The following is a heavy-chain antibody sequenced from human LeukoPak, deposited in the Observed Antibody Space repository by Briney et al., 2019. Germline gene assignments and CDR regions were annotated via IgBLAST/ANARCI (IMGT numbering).Heavy chain of an antibody. J-gene: IGHJ4*02. Sequence: SETLSLTCTVSGGSISSSSYYWGWIRQPPGKGLEWTGSIYYSGSTYYNPSLKSRVTISVDTSKNQFSLKLSSVTAADTAVYYCARHTSSGYYYNFDYWGQGTLVTVSS. CDR3: ARHTSSGYYYNFDY. V-gene: IGHV4-39*01. D-gene: IGHD3-22*01. CDR2: IYYSGST. CDR1: GGSISSSSYY.